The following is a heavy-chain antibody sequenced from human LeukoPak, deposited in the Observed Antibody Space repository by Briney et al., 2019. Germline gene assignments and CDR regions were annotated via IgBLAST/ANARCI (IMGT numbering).Heavy chain of an antibody. D-gene: IGHD3-3*01. Sequence: GGSLRLSCAASGFTFSSYAMSWVRQAPGKGLEWVSAISGSGGSTYYADSVKGRFTISRDNSKNTLYLQMNSLRAEDTAVYYCAKDGVWSGYYETNYYYYYMDVWGKGTTVTVSS. CDR1: GFTFSSYA. CDR2: ISGSGGST. CDR3: AKDGVWSGYYETNYYYYYMDV. V-gene: IGHV3-23*01. J-gene: IGHJ6*03.